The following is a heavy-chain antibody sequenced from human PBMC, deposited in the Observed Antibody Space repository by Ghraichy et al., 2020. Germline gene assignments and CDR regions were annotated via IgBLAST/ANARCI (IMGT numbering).Heavy chain of an antibody. CDR3: ARDSGDVCSSTSCYYYGMDV. V-gene: IGHV4-4*02. CDR1: GGSISSSNW. D-gene: IGHD2-2*01. J-gene: IGHJ6*02. CDR2: IYHSGST. Sequence: SETLSLTCAVSGGSISSSNWWSWVRQPPGKGLEWIGEIYHSGSTNYNPSLKSRVTISVDKSKNQFSLKLSSVTAADTAVYYCARDSGDVCSSTSCYYYGMDVWGQGTTVTVSS.